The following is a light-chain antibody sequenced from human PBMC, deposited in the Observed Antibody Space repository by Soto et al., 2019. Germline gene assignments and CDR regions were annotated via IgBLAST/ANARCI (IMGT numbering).Light chain of an antibody. J-gene: IGLJ3*02. CDR2: EGS. CDR3: CSYAGSSTLV. V-gene: IGLV2-23*01. Sequence: QSVLTQPASVSGSPGQSITIACTGTSSDVGSYNLVSWYQQYPGKAPKMMIYEGSKWPSGVSDRFSGSKSGNTASLTISGLQPEDEADYYCCSYAGSSTLVFGGGTKLTVL. CDR1: SSDVGSYNL.